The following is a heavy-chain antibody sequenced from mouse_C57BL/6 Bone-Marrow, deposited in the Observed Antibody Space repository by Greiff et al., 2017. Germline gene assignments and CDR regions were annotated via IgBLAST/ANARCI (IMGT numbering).Heavy chain of an antibody. V-gene: IGHV6-6*01. CDR2: IRNKANNHAT. J-gene: IGHJ1*03. CDR1: GFTFSDAW. CDR3: TGVNYGSSHWYFDV. Sequence: EVKLVESGGGLVQPGGSMKLSCAASGFTFSDAWMDWVRQSPEKGLEWVAEIRNKANNHATYYAESVKGRFTISRVDSKSSVYLQMNSLRAEDTGIYYCTGVNYGSSHWYFDVWGTGTTVTVSS. D-gene: IGHD1-1*01.